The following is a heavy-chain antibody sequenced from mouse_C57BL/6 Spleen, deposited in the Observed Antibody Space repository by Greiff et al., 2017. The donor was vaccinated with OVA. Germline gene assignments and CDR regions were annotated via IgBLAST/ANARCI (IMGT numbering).Heavy chain of an antibody. J-gene: IGHJ4*01. D-gene: IGHD1-1*01. CDR1: GYSFTDYN. Sequence: VQLKESGPELVKPGASVKISCKASGYSFTDYNMNWVKQSNGKSLEWIGVINPNYGTTSYNQKFKGKATLTVDQSSSTAYMQLNSLTSEDSAVYYCARITTVVATEYAMDYWGQGTSVTVSS. CDR2: INPNYGTT. V-gene: IGHV1-39*01. CDR3: ARITTVVATEYAMDY.